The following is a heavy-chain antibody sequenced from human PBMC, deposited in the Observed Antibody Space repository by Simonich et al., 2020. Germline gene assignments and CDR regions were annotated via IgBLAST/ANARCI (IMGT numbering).Heavy chain of an antibody. CDR1: GYTLTELS. J-gene: IGHJ4*02. V-gene: IGHV1-24*01. D-gene: IGHD7-27*01. CDR3: ATNSPSSWGYHNFDY. CDR2: FDPEDGET. Sequence: QVQLVQSGAEVKKPGASVKVSCKVSGYTLTELSMHWVRPAPGKGLEWMGGFDPEDGETIYAQKIQGRVTMTEDTSTDTAYMELSSLRSEDTAVYYCATNSPSSWGYHNFDYWGQGTLVTVSS.